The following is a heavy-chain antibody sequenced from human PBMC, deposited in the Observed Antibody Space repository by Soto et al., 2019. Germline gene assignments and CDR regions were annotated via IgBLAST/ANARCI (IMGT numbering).Heavy chain of an antibody. V-gene: IGHV4-31*03. D-gene: IGHD2-2*01. CDR2: IYYSGST. Sequence: SSETLSLTCTVSGGSISSGGYYWSWIRQHPGKGLEWIGYIYYSGSTYYNPSLKSRVTISVDTSKNQFSLKLSSVTAADTAVYYCARAGSEYQLPPYYMDVWGKGTTVT. CDR3: ARAGSEYQLPPYYMDV. CDR1: GGSISSGGYY. J-gene: IGHJ6*03.